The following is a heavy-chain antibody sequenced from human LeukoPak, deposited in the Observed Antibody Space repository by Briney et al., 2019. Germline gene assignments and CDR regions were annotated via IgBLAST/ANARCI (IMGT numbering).Heavy chain of an antibody. Sequence: PSETLSLTCAVYGGSFSAYYWGWIRQPPGKGLEWIGEINHSGSTNYNPSLKSRVSISVDMSKNQFSLKLSSVTAADTAVYCCARLPPQYVFFDFWGQGTLVTVSS. CDR1: GGSFSAYY. CDR2: INHSGST. V-gene: IGHV4-34*01. J-gene: IGHJ4*02. CDR3: ARLPPQYVFFDF. D-gene: IGHD4-11*01.